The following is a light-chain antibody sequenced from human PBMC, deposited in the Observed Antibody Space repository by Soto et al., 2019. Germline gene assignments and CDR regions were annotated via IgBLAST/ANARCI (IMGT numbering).Light chain of an antibody. CDR3: QQDYNS. CDR2: GAS. J-gene: IGKJ5*01. CDR1: QSVSSSY. V-gene: IGKV3D-7*01. Sequence: PGERVTLSCRASQSVSSSYLTWYQQKPGQAPRLLIYGASTRATGIPARFSGSGSGTDFTLTISSLQPEDFAVYHCQQDYNSFGQGTRLEIK.